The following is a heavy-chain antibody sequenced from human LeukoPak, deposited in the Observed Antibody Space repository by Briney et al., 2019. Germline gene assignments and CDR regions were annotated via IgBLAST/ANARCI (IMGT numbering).Heavy chain of an antibody. V-gene: IGHV3-66*01. D-gene: IGHD3-9*01. J-gene: IGHJ4*02. CDR1: GFTVSSNY. CDR3: ARVHTLRYFDWLLSGYFDY. CDR2: IYSGGST. Sequence: GGSLRLSCAASGFTVSSNYMSWVRQAPGKGLEWVSVIYSGGSTYYADSVKGRFTISRDNSKNTLYLQMNSLRAEDTAVYYCARVHTLRYFDWLLSGYFDYWGQGTLVTVSS.